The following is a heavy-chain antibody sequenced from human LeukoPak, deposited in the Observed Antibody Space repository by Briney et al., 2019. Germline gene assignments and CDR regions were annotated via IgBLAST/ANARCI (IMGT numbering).Heavy chain of an antibody. CDR3: ARGVGATHFDY. CDR2: GHHSGSP. Sequence: SETLSLTCAVYGGSFSGYYRTWIRQPPGKGLEWIGYGHHSGSPNYNPSLTSRGTISVDTSKNQFSLNLRSVTSADTALYYCARGVGATHFDYWGRGTLVTVSS. J-gene: IGHJ4*02. V-gene: IGHV4-34*11. CDR1: GGSFSGYY. D-gene: IGHD1-26*01.